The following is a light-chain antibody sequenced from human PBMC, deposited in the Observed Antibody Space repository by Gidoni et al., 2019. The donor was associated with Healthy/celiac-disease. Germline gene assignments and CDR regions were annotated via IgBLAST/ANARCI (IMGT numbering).Light chain of an antibody. J-gene: IGLJ1*01. CDR1: SSDVGGYNY. V-gene: IGLV2-11*01. CDR3: CSYAGSYTFYV. Sequence: QSALTQPRSVSGSPGQSVTISCTGTSSDVGGYNYVSWYQQHPGKAPKLMIYDVSKRPSGVPDRFSCSKSGNTASLTISGLQAEDEADYYCCSYAGSYTFYVFVTGTKVTVL. CDR2: DVS.